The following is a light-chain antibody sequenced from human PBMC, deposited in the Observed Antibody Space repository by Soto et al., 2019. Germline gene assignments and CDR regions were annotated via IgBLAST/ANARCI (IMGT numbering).Light chain of an antibody. Sequence: QSVLTQPPSVSGSPGQSVAISCTGTSSDVGNFDRVSWYQQPPGTAPKLIISEVNNRPSGVPDRFSGSKSGNTASLTISGLQAEDEGDYYCSSYSSSSTLWVFGGGTKLTVL. CDR1: SSDVGNFDR. J-gene: IGLJ3*02. V-gene: IGLV2-18*02. CDR2: EVN. CDR3: SSYSSSSTLWV.